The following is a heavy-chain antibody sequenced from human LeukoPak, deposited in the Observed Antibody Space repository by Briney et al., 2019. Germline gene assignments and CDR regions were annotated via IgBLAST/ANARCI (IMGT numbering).Heavy chain of an antibody. CDR3: ASTTMTTVVTPSGFDP. Sequence: SETLSLTCAVYGGSFSGYYWNWIRQPPGKGLEWIGSIYYSGSTYYNPSLKSRVTISVDTSKNQFSLKLSSVTAADTAVYYCASTTMTTVVTPSGFDPWGQGTLVTVSS. D-gene: IGHD4-23*01. J-gene: IGHJ5*02. CDR1: GGSFSGYY. V-gene: IGHV4-34*01. CDR2: IYYSGST.